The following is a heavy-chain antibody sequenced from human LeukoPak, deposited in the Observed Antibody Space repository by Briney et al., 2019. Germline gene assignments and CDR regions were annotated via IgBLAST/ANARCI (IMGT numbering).Heavy chain of an antibody. V-gene: IGHV4-59*01. Sequence: SETLSLTCTVSGGSISSYYWSWIRQPPGKGLEWIGYIYYSGSTNYNPSLKSRVTISVDTSKNQFSLKLSSVTAADTAVYYCARVFSGAAWSAPSDMARGVMDWDYWGQGTLVTVSS. J-gene: IGHJ4*02. CDR3: ARVFSGAAWSAPSDMARGVMDWDY. CDR1: GGSISSYY. D-gene: IGHD3-10*01. CDR2: IYYSGST.